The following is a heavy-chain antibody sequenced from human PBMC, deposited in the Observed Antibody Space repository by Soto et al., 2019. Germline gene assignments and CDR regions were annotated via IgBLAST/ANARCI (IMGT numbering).Heavy chain of an antibody. CDR3: ASFNSGYDGNYYYYYYMDV. CDR1: GFTFSSYS. V-gene: IGHV3-48*01. D-gene: IGHD5-12*01. J-gene: IGHJ6*03. Sequence: GGSLRLSCAASGFTFSSYSMNWVRQAPGKGLEWVSYISSSSSTIYYADSVKGRFTISRDNAKNSLYLQMNSLRAEDTAVYYCASFNSGYDGNYYYYYYMDVWGKGTTVTVSS. CDR2: ISSSSSTI.